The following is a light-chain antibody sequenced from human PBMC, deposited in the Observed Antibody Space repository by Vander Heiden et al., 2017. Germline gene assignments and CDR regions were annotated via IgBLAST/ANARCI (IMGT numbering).Light chain of an antibody. CDR2: SHSDTNK. CDR1: SRFSVGDFW. V-gene: IGLV5-52*01. J-gene: IGLJ3*02. Sequence: QPVLTQPPSHSASSGASVTLTRMLSSRFSVGDFWIMWYQQKPGNPPRSLQYSHSDTNKGQGSGVPSRFSGSNDASANAGILRISGLQPEDEADYYCGTWHSISKTPGVFGGGTKLTVL. CDR3: GTWHSISKTPGV.